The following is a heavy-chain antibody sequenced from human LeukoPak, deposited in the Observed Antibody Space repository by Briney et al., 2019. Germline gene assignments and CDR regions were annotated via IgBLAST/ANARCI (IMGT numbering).Heavy chain of an antibody. CDR3: ARGIVVVPAAVDWFDP. J-gene: IGHJ5*02. CDR2: IYYSGST. D-gene: IGHD2-2*01. V-gene: IGHV4-31*03. Sequence: PSRTLSLTCTVSGGSISSGGYYWSWIRQHPGKGLGWIGYIYYSGSTYYNPSLKSRVTISVDTSKNQFSLKLSSVTAADTAVYYCARGIVVVPAAVDWFDPWGQGTLVTVSS. CDR1: GGSISSGGYY.